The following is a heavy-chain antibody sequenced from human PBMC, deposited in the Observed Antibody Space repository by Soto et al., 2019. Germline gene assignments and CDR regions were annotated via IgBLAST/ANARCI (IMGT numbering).Heavy chain of an antibody. J-gene: IGHJ4*02. CDR1: GFTFSSYS. D-gene: IGHD4-17*01. CDR2: ISSSSSYI. Sequence: EVQLVESGGGLVKPGGSLRLFCAASGFTFSSYSMNWVRQAPVKGLEWVSSISSSSSYIYYADSVKGRFTISRDNAKNSLYLQMNSLRAEDTAVYYCARDFGRGDYVVGGGDYWGQGTLVTVSS. CDR3: ARDFGRGDYVVGGGDY. V-gene: IGHV3-21*01.